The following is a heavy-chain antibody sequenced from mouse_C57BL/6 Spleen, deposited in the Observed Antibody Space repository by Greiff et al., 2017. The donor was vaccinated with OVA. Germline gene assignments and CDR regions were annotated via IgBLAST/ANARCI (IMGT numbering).Heavy chain of an antibody. CDR2: IDPNSGGT. Sequence: QVQLQQPGAELVKPGASVKLSCKASGYTFTSYWMHWVKQRPGRGLEWIGRIDPNSGGTKYNEKFKSKATLTVDKPSSTAYMQLSSLTSEDSAVEYCARDITTVVGERYFDYWGQGTTLTVSS. CDR3: ARDITTVVGERYFDY. J-gene: IGHJ2*01. V-gene: IGHV1-72*01. D-gene: IGHD1-1*01. CDR1: GYTFTSYW.